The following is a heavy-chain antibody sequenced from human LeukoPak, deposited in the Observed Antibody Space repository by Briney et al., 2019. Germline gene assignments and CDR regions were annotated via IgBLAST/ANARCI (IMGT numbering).Heavy chain of an antibody. CDR1: GYSISSGYY. Sequence: PSETLSLTCAVSGYSISSGYYWGWIRQPPGKGLEWNGSIYHSGSTYYNPSLKSRVTISVDTSKNQFSLKLSSVTAADTAVYYCARDPTAEYYFDYWGQGTLVTVSS. CDR3: ARDPTAEYYFDY. J-gene: IGHJ4*02. D-gene: IGHD4-17*01. CDR2: IYHSGST. V-gene: IGHV4-38-2*02.